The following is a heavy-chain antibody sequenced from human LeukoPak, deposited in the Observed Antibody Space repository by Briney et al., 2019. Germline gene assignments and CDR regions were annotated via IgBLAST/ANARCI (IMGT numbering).Heavy chain of an antibody. CDR1: GGSISSSSYY. Sequence: SETLSLTCTVSGGSISSSSYYWGWIRQPPGKGLEWIGSIYYSGSTYYNPSLKSRVTISVDTSKNQFSLKLSSVTAADTAVYYCARHVSKQQLVPDYWGQGTLVTVSS. CDR2: IYYSGST. J-gene: IGHJ4*02. D-gene: IGHD6-13*01. CDR3: ARHVSKQQLVPDY. V-gene: IGHV4-39*01.